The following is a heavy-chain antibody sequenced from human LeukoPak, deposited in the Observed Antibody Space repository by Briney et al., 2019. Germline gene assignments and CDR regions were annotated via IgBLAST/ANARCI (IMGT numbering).Heavy chain of an antibody. CDR1: GGSISSYY. CDR3: ARDRGSHYDILTGYYRPGAFDI. D-gene: IGHD3-9*01. J-gene: IGHJ3*02. V-gene: IGHV4-59*01. CDR2: IYYSGST. Sequence: SETLSLTYTVSGGSISSYYWSWIRQPPGKGLEWIGYIYYSGSTNYNPSLKSRVTISVDTSKNQFSLKLSSVTAADTAVYYCARDRGSHYDILTGYYRPGAFDIWGQGTMVTVSS.